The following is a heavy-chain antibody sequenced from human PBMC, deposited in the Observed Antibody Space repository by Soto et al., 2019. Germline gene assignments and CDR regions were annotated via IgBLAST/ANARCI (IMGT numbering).Heavy chain of an antibody. D-gene: IGHD6-6*01. CDR1: GYSFTGYY. V-gene: IGHV1-2*02. CDR3: ARAIAARPADY. CDR2: INPDSGGT. Sequence: QVQLVQSGAEVKETGASVKVSCKASGYSFTGYYIHWVRQAPGQGLEWMGWINPDSGGTNYAQKFQGGVTMTRDTSISTAYIDLSRLRSDDTAVYYCARAIAARPADYWGQGTLVTVSS. J-gene: IGHJ4*01.